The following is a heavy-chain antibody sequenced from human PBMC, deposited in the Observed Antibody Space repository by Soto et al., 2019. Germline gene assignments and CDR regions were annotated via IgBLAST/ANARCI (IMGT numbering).Heavy chain of an antibody. CDR2: IHPSGDT. J-gene: IGHJ1*01. CDR3: VRGYCKTSPCSGALQF. CDR1: GYKFTTYF. D-gene: IGHD2-15*01. V-gene: IGHV1-46*01. Sequence: ASVKVSCKASGYKFTTYFIHWVRQAPGQGLEWMGMIHPSGDTGYAQKFRGRVTMTIDTSTTTAYMELRNLTSEDTAVYFSVRGYCKTSPCSGALQFWGQGTMLTVSS.